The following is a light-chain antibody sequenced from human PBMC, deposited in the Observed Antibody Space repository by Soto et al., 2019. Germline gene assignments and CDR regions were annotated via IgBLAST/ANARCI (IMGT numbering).Light chain of an antibody. CDR2: DVS. CDR3: SSYTSSSTVV. J-gene: IGLJ2*01. V-gene: IGLV2-14*01. Sequence: QLVLTQPPSVSGSPGQSITISCTGTSSDVGGYNYVSWYQQHPGKAPKLMIYDVSNRPSGVSNRFSGSKSGNTASLTISGLQAEDEADYYCSSYTSSSTVVFGGGTKLTVL. CDR1: SSDVGGYNY.